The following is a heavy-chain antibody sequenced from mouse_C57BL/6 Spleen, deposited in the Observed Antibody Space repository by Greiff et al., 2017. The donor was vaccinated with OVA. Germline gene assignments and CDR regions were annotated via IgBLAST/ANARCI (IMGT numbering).Heavy chain of an antibody. V-gene: IGHV1-55*01. CDR1: GYTFTSYW. J-gene: IGHJ2*01. CDR3: ARTGYSNFNYFDY. CDR2: IYPGSGST. Sequence: VQLQQPGAELVKPGASVKMSCKASGYTFTSYWITWVKQRPGQGLEWIGDIYPGSGSTNYNEKFKSKATLTVDTSSSTAYMQLSSLTSEDSAVYYCARTGYSNFNYFDYWGQGTTLTVSS. D-gene: IGHD2-5*01.